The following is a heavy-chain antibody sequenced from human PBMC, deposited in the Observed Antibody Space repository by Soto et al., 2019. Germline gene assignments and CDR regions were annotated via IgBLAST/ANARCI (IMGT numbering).Heavy chain of an antibody. CDR3: ARRASGSGRHFDN. Sequence: SETLSLTCTVSGDSISSFYWSWIRQPAGKGLEWIGRIYTNGATNYNPSLRSRVTMSVDTSKNQFSLELSSVTAADPAVYYCARRASGSGRHFDNWGQGTLVTVYS. CDR2: IYTNGAT. CDR1: GDSISSFY. V-gene: IGHV4-4*07. D-gene: IGHD3-10*01. J-gene: IGHJ4*02.